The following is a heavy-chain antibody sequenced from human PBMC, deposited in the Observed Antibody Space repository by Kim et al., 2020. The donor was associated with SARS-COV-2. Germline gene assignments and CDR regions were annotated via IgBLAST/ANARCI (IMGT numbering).Heavy chain of an antibody. Sequence: GGSLRLSCEASGFTFSSYSMNWIRQAPGKGLEWVSSISRSSSHIYYADSVKGRFTISRDNAKNSLYLQMSSLRAEDTAVYYCVTRPDYTFSVHWGQGTLVTVSS. CDR2: ISRSSSHI. D-gene: IGHD4-4*01. CDR3: VTRPDYTFSVH. J-gene: IGHJ1*01. V-gene: IGHV3-21*01. CDR1: GFTFSSYS.